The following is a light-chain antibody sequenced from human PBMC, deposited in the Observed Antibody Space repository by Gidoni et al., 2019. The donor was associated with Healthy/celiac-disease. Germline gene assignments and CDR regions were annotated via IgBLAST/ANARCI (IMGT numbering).Light chain of an antibody. CDR1: QSVSSY. CDR2: DAS. J-gene: IGKJ2*01. CDR3: QQRSNWPLT. V-gene: IGKV3-11*01. Sequence: ELVLTQCSDTLSLSPGERDTLSCRASQSVSSYLAWYQQKPGQAPRLLIYDASNRATGIPARFSGSGSGTDFTLTISSLEPEDFAVYYCQQRSNWPLTFGQGTKLEIK.